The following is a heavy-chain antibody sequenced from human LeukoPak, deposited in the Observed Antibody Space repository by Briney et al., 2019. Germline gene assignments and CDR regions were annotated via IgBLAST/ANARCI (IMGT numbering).Heavy chain of an antibody. CDR3: ANFKGFIPRDWYFDL. J-gene: IGHJ2*01. CDR1: GGTFSSYA. V-gene: IGHV1-69*13. CDR2: IIPIFGTA. D-gene: IGHD2-2*02. Sequence: SVKVSCKASGGTFSSYAISWVRQAPGQGLEWMGGIIPIFGTAKYAQNFQGRVTITADESTSTAYMELSSLKSEDTAVYYCANFKGFIPRDWYFDLWGRGTLVTVSS.